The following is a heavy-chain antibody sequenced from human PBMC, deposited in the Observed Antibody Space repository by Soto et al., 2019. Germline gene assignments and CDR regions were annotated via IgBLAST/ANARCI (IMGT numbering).Heavy chain of an antibody. D-gene: IGHD3-3*01. CDR2: INAGNGNT. CDR3: ARGLKYYDFWSGYYTLDYYYGMDV. V-gene: IGHV1-3*01. J-gene: IGHJ6*02. CDR1: GYTFTSYA. Sequence: ASVKVSCKASGYTFTSYAMHWVRQAPGQRLEWMGWINAGNGNTKYSQKFQGRVTITRGTSASTAYMELSSLRSEDTAVYYCARGLKYYDFWSGYYTLDYYYGMDVWGQGTTVTVSS.